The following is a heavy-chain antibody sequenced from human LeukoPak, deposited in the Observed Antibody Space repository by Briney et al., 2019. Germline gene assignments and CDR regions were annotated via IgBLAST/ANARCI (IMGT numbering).Heavy chain of an antibody. CDR3: TTAEPYYYDSSGYRWGPPYYFDY. D-gene: IGHD3-22*01. Sequence: GGSLRLSCAASGFTFSNAWMSWVRQAPGKGLEWVGRIKSKTDGGTTDYAAPVKGRFTISRDDSKNTLYLQMNSLKTEDTAVYYCTTAEPYYYDSSGYRWGPPYYFDYWGQGTLVTVSS. CDR1: GFTFSNAW. V-gene: IGHV3-15*01. CDR2: IKSKTDGGTT. J-gene: IGHJ4*02.